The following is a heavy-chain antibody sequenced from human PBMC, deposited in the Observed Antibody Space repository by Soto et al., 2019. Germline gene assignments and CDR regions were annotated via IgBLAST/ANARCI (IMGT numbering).Heavy chain of an antibody. V-gene: IGHV1-18*01. CDR2: ITPDNCNT. J-gene: IGHJ4*02. Sequence: ASVKVSCKASGYNFVTFGVSWVRQAPGQGLEWMGWITPDNCNTNYAQKFQGRATMTTDTSTSTVYMEVRSLRFDDTAVYYCARFAPCAGGSCYLLPLDIWGQGALVTVSS. CDR1: GYNFVTFG. D-gene: IGHD2-15*01. CDR3: ARFAPCAGGSCYLLPLDI.